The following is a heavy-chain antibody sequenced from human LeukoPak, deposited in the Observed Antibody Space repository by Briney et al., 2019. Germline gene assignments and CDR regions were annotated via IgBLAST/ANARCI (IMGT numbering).Heavy chain of an antibody. CDR3: AITGYYDSSGYYGGYYYYYGMDV. D-gene: IGHD3-22*01. J-gene: IGHJ6*02. V-gene: IGHV1-46*03. Sequence: ASVKVSCKASGYTFTSYYMHWVRQAPGQGLEWMGIINPSGGSTSYAQKFQGRVTMTRDTSTSTVYMELSSLRSEDTAVYYCAITGYYDSSGYYGGYYYYYGMDVWGQGTTVTVSS. CDR1: GYTFTSYY. CDR2: INPSGGST.